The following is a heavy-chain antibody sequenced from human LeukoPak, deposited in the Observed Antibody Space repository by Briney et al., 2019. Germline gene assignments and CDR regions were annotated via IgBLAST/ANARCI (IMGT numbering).Heavy chain of an antibody. Sequence: GGSLRLSCAASGFKFSSNWMGWVRQAPGKGLEWVVNIKQDGSEKYYVDSVKGRFTISRDNAKNSLYLQMNSLRAEDTAVYYCAREGPSVTPYYWGQGTLVTVSS. D-gene: IGHD4-17*01. CDR1: GFKFSSNW. CDR3: AREGPSVTPYY. J-gene: IGHJ4*02. CDR2: IKQDGSEK. V-gene: IGHV3-7*01.